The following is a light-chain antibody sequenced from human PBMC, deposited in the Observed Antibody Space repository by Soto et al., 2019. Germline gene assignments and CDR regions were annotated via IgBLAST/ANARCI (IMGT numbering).Light chain of an antibody. CDR1: QSVSSY. V-gene: IGKV3-20*01. CDR2: GAS. CDR3: QQYGRSPWT. Sequence: EIVLTESPATLSLSPVERATLSCRASQSVSSYLAWYQQKPGQAPRLLIYGASSRATGIPDRFSGGGSGTDFTLTISRLEPEDFAVYYCQQYGRSPWTFGQGTKV. J-gene: IGKJ1*01.